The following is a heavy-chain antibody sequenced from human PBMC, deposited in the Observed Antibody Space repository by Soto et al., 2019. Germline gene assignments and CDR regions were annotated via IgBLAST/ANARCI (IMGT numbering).Heavy chain of an antibody. Sequence: SETLSLTCAVYGGSFSVYYWSWIRQPPGRGLEWIGEINHSGSTNYNPSLKSRVTISVDTSKNQFSLKPSSVTATDTAVYYCARVRIYTTSHADYWGQGTMVTVYS. CDR1: GGSFSVYY. V-gene: IGHV4-34*01. CDR2: INHSGST. CDR3: ARVRIYTTSHADY. J-gene: IGHJ4*02. D-gene: IGHD3-16*01.